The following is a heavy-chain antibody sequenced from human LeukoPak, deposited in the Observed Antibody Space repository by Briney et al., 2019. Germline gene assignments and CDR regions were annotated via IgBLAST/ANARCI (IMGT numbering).Heavy chain of an antibody. CDR1: GFTFSTYA. CDR3: AKVRTYSYDSDAFDI. CDR2: ISGSGGST. J-gene: IGHJ3*02. D-gene: IGHD3-22*01. Sequence: GGSLRLSCASSGFTFSTYAMRWVRQAAGKGVEWVSAISGSGGSTYYADSVKRRFTISRDNSKNTLYLQMNSLRAEDTAVFYCAKVRTYSYDSDAFDIWGQGPMVTVSS. V-gene: IGHV3-23*01.